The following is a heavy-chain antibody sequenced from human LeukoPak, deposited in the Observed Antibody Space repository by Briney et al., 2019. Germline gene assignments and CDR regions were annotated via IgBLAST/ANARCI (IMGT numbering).Heavy chain of an antibody. CDR1: GGSISSYY. CDR2: IYYSGST. V-gene: IGHV4-59*01. Sequence: PSETLSLTCTVSGGSISSYYWSWIRQPPGKGLEWIGYIYYSGSTNYNPSLKSRVTISVDTSKNQFSLKLSSVTAADTAVYYCATAKDSSSWYPTTVHFDYWGQGTLVTVSS. D-gene: IGHD6-13*01. J-gene: IGHJ4*02. CDR3: ATAKDSSSWYPTTVHFDY.